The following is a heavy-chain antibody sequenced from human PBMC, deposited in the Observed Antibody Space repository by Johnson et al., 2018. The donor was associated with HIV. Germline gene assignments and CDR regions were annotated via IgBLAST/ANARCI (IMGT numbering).Heavy chain of an antibody. J-gene: IGHJ3*02. V-gene: IGHV3-33*06. CDR2: IWYDGTNI. Sequence: QVQLVESGGGVVQPGRSLRLSCAASGFTFSSYGMHWVRQAPGKGLEWVAVIWYDGTNIYYGDSVKGRFTISRDNSKNTVYLQMNGPKAEDTAVYHGAKDLYSSSWTNDAFDIWGQGTMVTVSS. D-gene: IGHD6-13*01. CDR3: AKDLYSSSWTNDAFDI. CDR1: GFTFSSYG.